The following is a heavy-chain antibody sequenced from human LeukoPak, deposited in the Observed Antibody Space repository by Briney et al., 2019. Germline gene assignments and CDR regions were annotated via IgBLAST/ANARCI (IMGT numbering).Heavy chain of an antibody. J-gene: IGHJ4*02. D-gene: IGHD3-9*01. Sequence: GGSLRLSCAASGFTFSSYAMNWVRQAPGKGLEWVSSVSDRGGKTYYAASVKGRFTISRDNSKNTLYLQMNSLRAEDTAVYYCAKAPDYDVLTGTSFDSWGQGALVTVSS. CDR2: VSDRGGKT. CDR3: AKAPDYDVLTGTSFDS. V-gene: IGHV3-23*01. CDR1: GFTFSSYA.